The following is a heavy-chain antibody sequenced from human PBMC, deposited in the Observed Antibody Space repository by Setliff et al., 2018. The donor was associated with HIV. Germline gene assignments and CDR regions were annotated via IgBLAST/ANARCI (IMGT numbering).Heavy chain of an antibody. CDR3: ARDVGGVHMATNSDF. D-gene: IGHD1-26*01. Sequence: PSETLSLTCTVSGGSIVSYYWTWIRQPAGKGLEWMGRIYSSGNTEYNPSLKGRVTMSVDTSENQFSLRLASVTAADTAVYYCARDVGGVHMATNSDFWGQGTLVTVSS. CDR2: IYSSGNT. J-gene: IGHJ4*02. V-gene: IGHV4-4*07. CDR1: GGSIVSYY.